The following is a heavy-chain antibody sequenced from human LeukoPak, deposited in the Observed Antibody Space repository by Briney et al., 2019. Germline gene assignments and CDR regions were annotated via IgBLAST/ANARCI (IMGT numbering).Heavy chain of an antibody. CDR3: ARDNIWAFDI. V-gene: IGHV3-69-1*01. J-gene: IGHJ3*02. CDR2: IRSEGTI. D-gene: IGHD2/OR15-2a*01. CDR1: GFTPFNFP. Sequence: PGGSLRLSCEASGFTPFNFPMNWVRKAPGKGLEWVSHIRSEGTITYADSVKGRFTISRDDAETSVYLQMNSLRDEDTAMYYCARDNIWAFDIWGQGTMVTVSS.